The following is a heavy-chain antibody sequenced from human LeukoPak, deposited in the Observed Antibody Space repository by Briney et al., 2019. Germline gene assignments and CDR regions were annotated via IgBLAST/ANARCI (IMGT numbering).Heavy chain of an antibody. CDR1: GYRFTGYY. CDR2: IDPNSGGT. CDR3: ARETAFAVAGPLNY. Sequence: GASVKVSCKTSGYRFTGYYIHWLRQAPGQGLEWMGWIDPNSGGTNYAQKFQGGVSLTRDTSVSTVHMDLTRLRSDDTAIYYCARETAFAVAGPLNYWGQGTLVTISS. D-gene: IGHD6-19*01. J-gene: IGHJ4*02. V-gene: IGHV1-2*02.